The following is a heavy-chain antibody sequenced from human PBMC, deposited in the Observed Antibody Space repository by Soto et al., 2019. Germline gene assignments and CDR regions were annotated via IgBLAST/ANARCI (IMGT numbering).Heavy chain of an antibody. V-gene: IGHV4-39*01. CDR3: ARTVRGVIVEYYYYYGMDV. CDR1: GGSISSSSYY. J-gene: IGHJ6*02. CDR2: IYYSGST. D-gene: IGHD3-10*01. Sequence: SETLSLTCTVSGGSISSSSYYWGWIRQPPGKGLEWIGSIYYSGSTYYNPSLKSRVTISVDKSKNQLSLKLSSVAAADTAVYYCARTVRGVIVEYYYYYGMDVWGQGTPVTVSS.